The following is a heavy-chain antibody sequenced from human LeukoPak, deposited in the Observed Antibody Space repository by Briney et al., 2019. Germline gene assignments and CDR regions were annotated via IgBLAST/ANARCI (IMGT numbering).Heavy chain of an antibody. CDR1: GGSLSSYY. D-gene: IGHD1-26*01. CDR2: IYYSGST. CDR3: AREGAHSFDY. J-gene: IGHJ4*02. V-gene: IGHV4-59*01. Sequence: PSETLSLTCTVSGGSLSSYYWSWIRQPPGEGLEWIGYIYYSGSTNYNPSLKSRVTISVDTSKNQFSLKLSSVTAADTAVYYCAREGAHSFDYWGQGTLVTVSS.